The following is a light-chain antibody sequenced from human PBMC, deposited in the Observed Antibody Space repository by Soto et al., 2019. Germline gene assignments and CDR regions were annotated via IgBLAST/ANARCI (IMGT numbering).Light chain of an antibody. CDR3: QQYGTLPGT. Sequence: EIVLTQSPGTLSLSPGDRATLSCRASQTLRGRWLAWYQHRAGQAPKLLIFNAAHRPTGVPDRFSGSGSGTDFTLTISRLEPEDFAVYYCQQYGTLPGTFGQGTKVEIK. CDR1: QTLRGRW. J-gene: IGKJ1*01. V-gene: IGKV3-20*01. CDR2: NAA.